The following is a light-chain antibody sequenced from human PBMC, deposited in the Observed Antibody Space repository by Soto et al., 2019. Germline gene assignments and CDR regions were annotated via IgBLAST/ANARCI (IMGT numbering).Light chain of an antibody. CDR1: KSDIGGDNY. V-gene: IGLV2-8*01. J-gene: IGLJ3*02. Sequence: QSALTQPPSASGFPGQSVTISCTGPKSDIGGDNYVSWYHRQPGRAPKLIIYEVTERPSGVPGRFSGSKSGDTASLTATGLQAEDEGEYYCSSFTGSNNYIVFGGGTKLTVL. CDR3: SSFTGSNNYIV. CDR2: EVT.